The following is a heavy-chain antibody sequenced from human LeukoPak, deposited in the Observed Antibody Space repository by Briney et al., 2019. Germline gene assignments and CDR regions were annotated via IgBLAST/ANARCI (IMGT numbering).Heavy chain of an antibody. Sequence: GGSLRLSCAASGFTFNSYTMNWVRQAPGKGLEWASSISPSGISTWHADSVKGRFIISRDNAKNSVHLLMTNLRVDDTAVYYCGRDFLGESGAGGPWGQGILVTVSS. CDR1: GFTFNSYT. CDR2: ISPSGIST. J-gene: IGHJ5*02. CDR3: GRDFLGESGAGGP. V-gene: IGHV3-21*01. D-gene: IGHD3-10*01.